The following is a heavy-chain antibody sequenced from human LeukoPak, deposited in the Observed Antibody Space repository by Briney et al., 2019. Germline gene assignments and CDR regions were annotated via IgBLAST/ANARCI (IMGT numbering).Heavy chain of an antibody. D-gene: IGHD3-22*01. CDR2: IEPNSGGA. J-gene: IGHJ4*02. CDR3: AIENYYDSSGYSKAFDY. Sequence: GASVKVSCKASGYTFTGYYMHWVRQAPGQGLEWMGGIEPNSGGAVYGQNFRGRVTVTRDTSVSTAYMELSRLRSDDTAVYYCAIENYYDSSGYSKAFDYRGQGTLVTVSS. CDR1: GYTFTGYY. V-gene: IGHV1-2*02.